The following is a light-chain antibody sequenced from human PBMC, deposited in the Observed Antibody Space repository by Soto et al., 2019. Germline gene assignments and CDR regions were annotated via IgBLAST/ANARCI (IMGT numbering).Light chain of an antibody. CDR3: QQFGSSPGFT. J-gene: IGKJ3*01. CDR2: GAS. V-gene: IGKV3-20*01. CDR1: QSINSRY. Sequence: EIVLTQSPGTLSLSPGERATLSRRASQSINSRYLAWYQQKPGQAPRLLIYGASSRATGIPDRFSGSGSGTDFTLTISRLEAEDFAVYYCQQFGSSPGFTFGPGTIVDIK.